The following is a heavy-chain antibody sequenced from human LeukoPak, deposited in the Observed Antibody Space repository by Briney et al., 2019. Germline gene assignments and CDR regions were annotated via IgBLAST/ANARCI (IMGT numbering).Heavy chain of an antibody. CDR2: INHSGST. Sequence: SETLSLTCAVYGGSFSGYYWSWIRQPPGKGLEWIGEINHSGSTNYNPSLKSRVTISVDTSKNQFSLKLSSVTAADTAVYYCARGLLPYDFWSGYYSGYFDYWGQGTLVTVSS. J-gene: IGHJ4*02. D-gene: IGHD3-3*01. CDR3: ARGLLPYDFWSGYYSGYFDY. CDR1: GGSFSGYY. V-gene: IGHV4-34*01.